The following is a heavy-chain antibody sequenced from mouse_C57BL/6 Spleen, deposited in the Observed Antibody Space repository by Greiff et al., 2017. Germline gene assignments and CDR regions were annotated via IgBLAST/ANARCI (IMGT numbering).Heavy chain of an antibody. Sequence: VQLQQSGAELVRPGASVKLSCKASGYTFTDYYINWVKQRPGQGLEWIARIYPGSGNTYYNEKFKGKATLTAEKSSSTAYMQLSSLTSEDSAVYFCARDTTVVAKGGYFDYWGQGTTLTVSS. CDR2: IYPGSGNT. J-gene: IGHJ2*01. V-gene: IGHV1-76*01. CDR1: GYTFTDYY. CDR3: ARDTTVVAKGGYFDY. D-gene: IGHD1-1*01.